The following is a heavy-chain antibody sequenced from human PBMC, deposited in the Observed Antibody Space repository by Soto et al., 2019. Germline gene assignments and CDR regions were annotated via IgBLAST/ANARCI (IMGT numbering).Heavy chain of an antibody. CDR1: GGSISSSNW. J-gene: IGHJ6*02. CDR3: ARDAKDITGTYYYGMDV. Sequence: ASETLSLTCAVFGGSISSSNWWSWVRQPPGKGLEWIGEIYHSGSTNYNPSLKSRVTISVDKSKNQFSLKLSSVTAADTAVYYCARDAKDITGTYYYGMDVWGQGTTVTVSS. V-gene: IGHV4-4*02. CDR2: IYHSGST. D-gene: IGHD1-7*01.